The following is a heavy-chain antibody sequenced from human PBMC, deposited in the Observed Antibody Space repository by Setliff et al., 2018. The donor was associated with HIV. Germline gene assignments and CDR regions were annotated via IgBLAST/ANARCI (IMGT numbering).Heavy chain of an antibody. J-gene: IGHJ5*02. CDR3: AKGQDGLRYNWFDP. Sequence: GGSLRLSCAASGFTFSNYAMSWVRQAPGKGLEWVSAIYGSSGSTNYADSVRGRFTISRDNSKNMLYLQMNSLRAEDTAVYYCAKGQDGLRYNWFDPWGHGTLVTVSS. V-gene: IGHV3-23*01. CDR1: GFTFSNYA. CDR2: IYGSSGST.